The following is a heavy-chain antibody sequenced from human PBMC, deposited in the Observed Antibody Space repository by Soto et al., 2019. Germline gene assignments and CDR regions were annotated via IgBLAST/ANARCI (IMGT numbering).Heavy chain of an antibody. CDR3: ARQGGTGWQRYYGMDV. D-gene: IGHD6-19*01. V-gene: IGHV5-51*01. J-gene: IGHJ6*01. CDR2: IYPDDSDT. CDR1: GYSVPNYW. Sequence: ESLKISCKASGYSVPNYWIAWLRQMPGKGLEWMGIIYPDDSDTRYSPSFQGQVTISADKSITTAYLQWSSLKASDTAIYYCARQGGTGWQRYYGMDVWGRGTTVTVS.